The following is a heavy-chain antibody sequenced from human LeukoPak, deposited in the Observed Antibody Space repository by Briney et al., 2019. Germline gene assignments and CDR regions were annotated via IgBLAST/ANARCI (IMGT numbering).Heavy chain of an antibody. CDR1: GFTFSSYA. Sequence: PGGSLRLSCAASGFTFSSYAMGWVRQAPGKGLEWVSAISGSGGSTYYADSVKGRFTISRDNSKNTLYLQMNSLRAEDTAVYYCAKATYYDFWSGYFLPFDYWGQGTLVTVSS. V-gene: IGHV3-23*01. CDR3: AKATYYDFWSGYFLPFDY. J-gene: IGHJ4*02. CDR2: ISGSGGST. D-gene: IGHD3-3*01.